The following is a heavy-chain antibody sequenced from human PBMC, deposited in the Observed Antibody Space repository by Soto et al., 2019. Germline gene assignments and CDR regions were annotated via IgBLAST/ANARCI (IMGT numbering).Heavy chain of an antibody. Sequence: EVQLLESGGGLIQPGGSLRLSCTASGFTFINYAMNWVRQAPGKGLEWVSGTSGGDDVAFYADSVKGRFAISRDNSKNTLSLQMNSLRAEDTALYYCVKKSIGTVTNPVYWSFDLWGRGTLVTVSS. CDR3: VKKSIGTVTNPVYWSFDL. D-gene: IGHD4-17*01. CDR1: GFTFINYA. V-gene: IGHV3-23*01. J-gene: IGHJ2*01. CDR2: TSGGDDVA.